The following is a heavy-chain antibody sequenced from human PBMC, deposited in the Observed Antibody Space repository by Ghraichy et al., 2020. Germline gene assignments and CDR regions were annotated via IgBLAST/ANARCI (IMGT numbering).Heavy chain of an antibody. D-gene: IGHD1-26*01. Sequence: GGSLRLSCAASGFALSSYTMNWVRQAPGKGLQWVSHIRSSSSAIYYADSVKGRFTISRDNAKNSLYLQMNSLRDEDTAVYYCARGVHSGSFFARGKWSDYRGQGNLVTVSS. J-gene: IGHJ4*02. V-gene: IGHV3-48*02. CDR1: GFALSSYT. CDR3: ARGVHSGSFFARGKWSDY. CDR2: IRSSSSAI.